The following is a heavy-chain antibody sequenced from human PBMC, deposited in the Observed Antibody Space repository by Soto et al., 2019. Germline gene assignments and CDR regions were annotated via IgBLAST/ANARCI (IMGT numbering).Heavy chain of an antibody. CDR2: ISSSSSTI. V-gene: IGHV3-48*01. J-gene: IGHJ5*02. CDR3: AREADILNWFDP. Sequence: GGSLRLSCAASGFTFSSYSMNWVRQAPGQGLERVSYISSSSSTIYYADSVKGRFTISRDNAKNSLYLQMNSLRAEDTAVYYCAREADILNWFDPWGQGTLVTVSS. D-gene: IGHD3-9*01. CDR1: GFTFSSYS.